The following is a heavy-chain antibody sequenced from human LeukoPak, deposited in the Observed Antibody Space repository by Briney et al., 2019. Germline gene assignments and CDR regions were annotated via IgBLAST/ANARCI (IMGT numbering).Heavy chain of an antibody. D-gene: IGHD3-9*01. CDR3: AKTRYYYIFGGFDY. CDR2: ISWNSGSI. V-gene: IGHV3-9*01. Sequence: GGSLRLSCAASGFTFDDYAMHWVRQALGKGLEWVSGISWNSGSIGYADSVKGRFTISRDNAKNSLYLQMNSVRAEDTALYYCAKTRYYYIFGGFDYWGQGTLVTVSS. J-gene: IGHJ4*02. CDR1: GFTFDDYA.